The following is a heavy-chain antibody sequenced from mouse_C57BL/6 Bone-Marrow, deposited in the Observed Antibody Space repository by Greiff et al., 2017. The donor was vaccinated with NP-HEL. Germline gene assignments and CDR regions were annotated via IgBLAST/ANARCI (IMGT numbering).Heavy chain of an antibody. V-gene: IGHV1-7*01. CDR1: GYTFTSYW. Sequence: VQLQQSGAELAKPGASVTLSCKASGYTFTSYWMHWVQQRPGQGLEWIGYITHSSGYTKYKPKFKCKPTLTADKSASTAYMQLSSLTYEDSAVYYCARSPLGQDYFDYWGQGTTLTVAS. J-gene: IGHJ2*01. CDR3: ARSPLGQDYFDY. D-gene: IGHD4-1*01. CDR2: ITHSSGYT.